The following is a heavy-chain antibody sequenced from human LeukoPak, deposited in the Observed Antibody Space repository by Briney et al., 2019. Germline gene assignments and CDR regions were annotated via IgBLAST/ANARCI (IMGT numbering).Heavy chain of an antibody. Sequence: ASVKVSCKASGYTFTSYGISWVRQAPGQGLEWMGWISAYNGNTNYAQKLQGRVTMTTDTSTSTAYMELRSLGSDDTAVYYCAREGLGYDSSGYPSDYWGQGTLVTVSS. J-gene: IGHJ4*02. CDR2: ISAYNGNT. CDR3: AREGLGYDSSGYPSDY. D-gene: IGHD3-22*01. V-gene: IGHV1-18*01. CDR1: GYTFTSYG.